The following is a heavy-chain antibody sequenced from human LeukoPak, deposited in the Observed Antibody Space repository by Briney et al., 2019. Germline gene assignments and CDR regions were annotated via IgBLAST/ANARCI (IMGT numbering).Heavy chain of an antibody. Sequence: GGPLRLSCAASGFPFNQYWMHWVRQAPGAGLEWVSRLKTDGSRTNYADSVKGRFTISRDNARNTVYLQMNSLRAEDTAVYYCSRDHPGSNSLDYWGQGTLVTVSS. V-gene: IGHV3-74*01. D-gene: IGHD4-11*01. J-gene: IGHJ4*02. CDR3: SRDHPGSNSLDY. CDR2: LKTDGSRT. CDR1: GFPFNQYW.